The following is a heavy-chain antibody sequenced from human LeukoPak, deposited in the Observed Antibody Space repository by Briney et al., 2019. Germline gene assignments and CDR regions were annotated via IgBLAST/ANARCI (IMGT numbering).Heavy chain of an antibody. V-gene: IGHV4-61*02. D-gene: IGHD6-13*01. J-gene: IGHJ6*04. CDR1: GDSISSGSYY. CDR3: ASGHSKQQPYYHEMDI. CDR2: IYSNGDT. Sequence: RASQTLSLTCTVSGDSISSGSYYWSWIRQPAGKGLEWIGRIYSNGDTKFNPSLKSRVTISLDTSKNQFSLKLSSATAADTAVYYCASGHSKQQPYYHEMDIWGKGTTVTVSS.